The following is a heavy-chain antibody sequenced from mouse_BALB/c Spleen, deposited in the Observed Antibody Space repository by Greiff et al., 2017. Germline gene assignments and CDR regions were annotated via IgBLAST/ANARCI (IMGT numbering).Heavy chain of an antibody. J-gene: IGHJ1*01. V-gene: IGHV5-6-5*01. CDR1: GFTFSSYA. Sequence: EVKLMESGGGLVKPGGSLKLSCAASGFTFSSYAMSWVRQTPEKRLEWVASISSGGSTYYPDSVKGRFTISRDNARNILYLQMSSLRSEDTAMYYCARGGFPYWYFDVWGAGTTVTVSS. CDR2: ISSGGST. CDR3: ARGGFPYWYFDV.